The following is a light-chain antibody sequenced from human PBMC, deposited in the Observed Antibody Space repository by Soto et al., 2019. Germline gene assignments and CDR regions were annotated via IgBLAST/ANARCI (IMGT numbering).Light chain of an antibody. Sequence: SYELTQPPSVSVAPGQTAMMTCGGNDIGSKSVHWYQQRPGQAPVLVVYDDRDRPSGIPERFSGSNSGSTATLTISRVEAGDEADYYCQVWDRNNNHVLFGGGTKLTVL. CDR2: DDR. J-gene: IGLJ3*02. V-gene: IGLV3-21*02. CDR1: DIGSKS. CDR3: QVWDRNNNHVL.